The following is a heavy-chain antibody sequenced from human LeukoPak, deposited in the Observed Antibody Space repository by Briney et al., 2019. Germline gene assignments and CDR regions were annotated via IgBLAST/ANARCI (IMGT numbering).Heavy chain of an antibody. D-gene: IGHD6-13*01. J-gene: IGHJ4*02. CDR1: GFTVSNNY. CDR3: ARDPPGIAASVSGG. Sequence: GGPLRLSCNASGFTVSNNYMNWVRQAPGNGLDTAALIYSGGSTQYADSVKGRFTISRDNSRNTLYLQMSSLRVEDTAVYYCARDPPGIAASVSGGWGQGILVTVSS. V-gene: IGHV3-53*01. CDR2: IYSGGST.